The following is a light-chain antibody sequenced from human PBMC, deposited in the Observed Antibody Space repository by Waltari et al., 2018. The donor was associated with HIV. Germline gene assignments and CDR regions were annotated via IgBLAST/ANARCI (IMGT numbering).Light chain of an antibody. CDR1: QPISTY. J-gene: IGKJ4*01. CDR3: HQTYTTPPT. V-gene: IGKV1-39*01. Sequence: DIQLTQFPSSLSASVGDRVTITCRASQPISTYLNWFQQKPGKAPNLLSYGASSLHSGVPSRVRGSGSGTNFTLTISSLQPEDFATYCCHQTYTTPPTFGGGTKVDIK. CDR2: GAS.